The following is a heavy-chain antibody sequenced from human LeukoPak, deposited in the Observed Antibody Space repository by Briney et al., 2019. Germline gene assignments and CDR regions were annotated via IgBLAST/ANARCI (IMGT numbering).Heavy chain of an antibody. D-gene: IGHD4-17*01. J-gene: IGHJ5*02. CDR3: ARHAREAYYGDGNWFDP. Sequence: ASVKVSCKASGGTFSSYAISWVRQAPGQGLEWMGGIIPIFGTANYAQKFQGRVTITADKSTSTAYMELSSLRSDDTAVYYCARHAREAYYGDGNWFDPWGQGTLVTVSS. CDR1: GGTFSSYA. V-gene: IGHV1-69*06. CDR2: IIPIFGTA.